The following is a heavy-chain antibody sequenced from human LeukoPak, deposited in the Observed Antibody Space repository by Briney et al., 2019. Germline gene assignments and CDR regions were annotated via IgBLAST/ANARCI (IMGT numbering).Heavy chain of an antibody. CDR2: IYTSGST. D-gene: IGHD2-2*01. CDR3: ARGSTSAAYYYMDV. CDR1: GGSISSGSYY. J-gene: IGHJ6*03. V-gene: IGHV4-61*02. Sequence: PSQTLSLTCIVSGGSISSGSYYWSWIRQPAGKGLEWIGRIYTSGSTNYNPPLKSQVTMSVDTSKNQFSLKLSSVTAADTAVYYCARGSTSAAYYYMDVWGKGTTVTVSS.